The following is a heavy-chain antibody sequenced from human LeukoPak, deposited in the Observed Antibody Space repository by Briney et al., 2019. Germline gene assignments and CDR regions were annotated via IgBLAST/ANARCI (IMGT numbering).Heavy chain of an antibody. J-gene: IGHJ4*02. CDR3: ARTGFLEWLRLDY. CDR1: GFTFSDYY. D-gene: IGHD3-3*01. CDR2: IKQDGSEK. Sequence: GGSLRLSCAASGFTFSDYYMSWIRQAPGKGLEWVANIKQDGSEKYYVDSVKGRFTISRDNAKNSLYLQMNSLRAEDTAVYYCARTGFLEWLRLDYWGQRTLVTVSS. V-gene: IGHV3-7*01.